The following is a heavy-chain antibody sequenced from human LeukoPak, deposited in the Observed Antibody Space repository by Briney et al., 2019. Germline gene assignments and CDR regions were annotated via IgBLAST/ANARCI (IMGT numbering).Heavy chain of an antibody. CDR1: NGSISVCY. D-gene: IGHD3-3*01. J-gene: IGHJ4*02. Sequence: SETLSLTCSVSNGSISVCYCCWVRQPPPQGQEWIGYISHSGSTSYNPSLKSRVTISLDMSTNQFSLKLSPLTAADTAVSYCARVGHDFWGGPTFLDSWRQGTVVSVS. CDR2: ISHSGST. CDR3: ARVGHDFWGGPTFLDS. V-gene: IGHV4-59*01.